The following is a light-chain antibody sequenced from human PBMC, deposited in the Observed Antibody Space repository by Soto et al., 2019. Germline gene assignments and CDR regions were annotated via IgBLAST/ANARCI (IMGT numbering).Light chain of an antibody. Sequence: EIVLTQSPGTLSLSPGEGATLSCRASQSVRSSFLAWYQQKPGQAPSLLIYGASSRATGIPDRFSGGGSGTDVTITISRREPEDLAVYYCQQYGSSPTFGGGTKVEIK. CDR3: QQYGSSPT. CDR2: GAS. V-gene: IGKV3-20*01. J-gene: IGKJ4*02. CDR1: QSVRSSF.